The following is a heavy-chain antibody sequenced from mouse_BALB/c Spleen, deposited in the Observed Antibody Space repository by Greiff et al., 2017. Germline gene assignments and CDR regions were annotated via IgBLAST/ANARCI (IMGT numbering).Heavy chain of an antibody. CDR1: GFTFSSYG. CDR3: ASQLREYYFDY. V-gene: IGHV5-6*01. J-gene: IGHJ2*01. D-gene: IGHD1-1*01. Sequence: EVKLMESGGDLVKPGGSLKLSCAASGFTFSSYGMSWVRQTPDKRLEWVATISSGGSYTYYPDSVKGRFTISRDNAKNTLYLQMSSLKSEDTAMYYCASQLREYYFDYWGQGTTLTVSS. CDR2: ISSGGSYT.